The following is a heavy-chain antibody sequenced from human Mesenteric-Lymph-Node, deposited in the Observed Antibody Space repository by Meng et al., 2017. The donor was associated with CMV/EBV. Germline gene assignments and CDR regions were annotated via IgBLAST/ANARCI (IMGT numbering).Heavy chain of an antibody. V-gene: IGHV3-49*04. CDR2: IRSKAYGGTT. D-gene: IGHD1-20*01. CDR3: TREEYNWDDLISVNEY. J-gene: IGHJ4*02. Sequence: GGSLRLSCTASGFTFGDYAMSWVRQAPGKGLEWVGFIRSKAYGGTTEYAASVKGRFTISRDDSKSIAYLQMSSLTIEDTGVYFCTREEYNWDDLISVNEYWGQGTLVTVSS. CDR1: GFTFGDYA.